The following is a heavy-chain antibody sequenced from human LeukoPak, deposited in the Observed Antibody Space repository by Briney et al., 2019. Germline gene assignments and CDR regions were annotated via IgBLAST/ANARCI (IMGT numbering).Heavy chain of an antibody. CDR3: AKDTSMIVVVLNYFDY. CDR2: ISGSGGST. J-gene: IGHJ4*02. V-gene: IGHV3-23*01. D-gene: IGHD3-22*01. CDR1: GFTFSSYA. Sequence: PGGSLRLSCAASGFTFSSYAMSWVRQAPGKGLEWVSAISGSGGSTYYADSVKGRFTISRDNSKNTLYLQMNSLRAEDTAVYYCAKDTSMIVVVLNYFDYWGQGTLVTVSS.